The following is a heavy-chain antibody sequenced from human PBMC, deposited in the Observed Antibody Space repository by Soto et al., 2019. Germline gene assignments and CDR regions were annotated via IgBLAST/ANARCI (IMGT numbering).Heavy chain of an antibody. CDR1: GGTFSSYS. D-gene: IGHD1-26*01. CDR2: IIPIFGTA. J-gene: IGHJ4*02. V-gene: IGHV1-69*13. CDR3: ARDGGRHSGGIDY. Sequence: SVKVSCNASGGTFSSYSINWVLQAPGQGLEWMGDIIPIFGTANYAQTFQGRVTITADESTSTAYMEISSLRSEDTAVYYCARDGGRHSGGIDYWGQGTLVTVSS.